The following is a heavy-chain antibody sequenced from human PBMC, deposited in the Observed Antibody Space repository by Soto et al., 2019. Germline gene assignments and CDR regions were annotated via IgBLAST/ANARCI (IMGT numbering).Heavy chain of an antibody. CDR1: GGSISSSNW. D-gene: IGHD3-3*01. Sequence: SETLSLTCAVSGGSISSSNWWSWVRQPPGKGLEWIGEIYHSGSTNYNPSLKSRVTISVDKSKNQFSLKLSSVTAADTAVYYCARGGLNYDFWSGYSDNWFVPLGQGTLVTVSS. J-gene: IGHJ5*02. CDR3: ARGGLNYDFWSGYSDNWFVP. V-gene: IGHV4-4*02. CDR2: IYHSGST.